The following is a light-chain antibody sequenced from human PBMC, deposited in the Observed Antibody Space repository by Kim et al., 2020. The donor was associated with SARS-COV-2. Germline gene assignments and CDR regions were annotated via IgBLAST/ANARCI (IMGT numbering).Light chain of an antibody. J-gene: IGLJ2*01. Sequence: GKTVTISCTSSGGSIASNYVQWYQQRPGSAPTTVIYEDNQRPSGVPDRFSGSIDSSSNSASLTISGLKTEDEADYYCQSYDSSNQVFGGGTQLTVL. CDR3: QSYDSSNQV. CDR1: GGSIASNY. CDR2: EDN. V-gene: IGLV6-57*02.